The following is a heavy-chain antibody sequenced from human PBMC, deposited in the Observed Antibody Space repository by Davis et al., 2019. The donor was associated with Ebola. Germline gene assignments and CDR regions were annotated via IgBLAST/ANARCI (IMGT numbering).Heavy chain of an antibody. Sequence: GGSLRLSCAASGFTFSTYRMNWVRQAPGKGLEWVAVISYDGSNKYYADSVKGRFTISRDNSKNTLYLQMNSLRAEDTAVYYCARRSSQALDWGQGTLVTVSS. V-gene: IGHV3-30*03. CDR3: ARRSSQALD. CDR1: GFTFSTYR. D-gene: IGHD6-6*01. J-gene: IGHJ4*02. CDR2: ISYDGSNK.